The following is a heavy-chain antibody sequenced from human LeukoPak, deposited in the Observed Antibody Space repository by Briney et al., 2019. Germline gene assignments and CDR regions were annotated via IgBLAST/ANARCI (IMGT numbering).Heavy chain of an antibody. Sequence: SGGSLRLSCAASGFTFSNAWMSWVRQAPGKGLEWVGRIKSKTDGGTTDYAAPMKGRFTISRDDSKNTLYLQMNSLKTEDTAVYYCTTGYPWGSMYFDYWGQGTLVTVSS. J-gene: IGHJ4*02. V-gene: IGHV3-15*01. CDR1: GFTFSNAW. CDR3: TTGYPWGSMYFDY. CDR2: IKSKTDGGTT. D-gene: IGHD7-27*01.